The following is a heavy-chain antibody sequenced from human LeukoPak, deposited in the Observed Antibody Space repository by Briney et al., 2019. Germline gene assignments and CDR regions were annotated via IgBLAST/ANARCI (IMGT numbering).Heavy chain of an antibody. V-gene: IGHV3-48*01. CDR3: ARDSGVGAIDFDD. D-gene: IGHD1-26*01. CDR1: AFTFSSYS. J-gene: IGHJ4*02. CDR2: ISSSSSTI. Sequence: GRSLTLSSAASAFTFSSYSMNWVRHAPGNGLEWVSYISSSSSTIYYADSVKGRFTISRDNAKNPIYLQMNSPMAEHTAMYFRARDSGVGAIDFDDWGEGTLASV.